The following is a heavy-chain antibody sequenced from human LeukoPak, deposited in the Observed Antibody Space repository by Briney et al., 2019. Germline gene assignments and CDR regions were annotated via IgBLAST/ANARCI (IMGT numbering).Heavy chain of an antibody. Sequence: ASVKVSCKASGYTFTGYYMHWVRQAPGQGLECMGCINPNSGGTNYAQKFQGRVTMTRDTSISTAYMELSRLRSDDTAVYYCARVVYSSGWYSTYYFDYWGQGTLVTVSS. V-gene: IGHV1-2*02. CDR2: INPNSGGT. J-gene: IGHJ4*02. D-gene: IGHD6-19*01. CDR3: ARVVYSSGWYSTYYFDY. CDR1: GYTFTGYY.